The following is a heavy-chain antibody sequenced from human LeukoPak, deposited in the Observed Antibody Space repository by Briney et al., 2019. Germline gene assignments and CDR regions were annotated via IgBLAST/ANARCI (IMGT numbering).Heavy chain of an antibody. CDR1: GFPVSSNY. V-gene: IGHV3-23*01. CDR3: AKLPIAVADYFDY. D-gene: IGHD6-19*01. CDR2: ISGSGGST. Sequence: GGSLRLSCAASGFPVSSNYMTWVRQAPGKGLEWVSAISGSGGSTYYADSVKGRFTISRDNSKNTLYLQMNSLRAEDTAVYYCAKLPIAVADYFDYWGQGTLVTVSS. J-gene: IGHJ4*02.